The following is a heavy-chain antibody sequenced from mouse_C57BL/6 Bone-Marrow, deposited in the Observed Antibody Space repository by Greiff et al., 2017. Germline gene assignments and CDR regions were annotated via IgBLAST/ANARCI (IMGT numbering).Heavy chain of an antibody. CDR1: GYTFTSYW. CDR2: FHPNSGST. J-gene: IGHJ4*01. D-gene: IGHD1-1*01. V-gene: IGHV1-64*01. CDR3: AREGYGSRYAMDY. Sequence: QVQLQQPGAELVKPGASVKMSCKASGYTFTSYWITWVKQRPGQGLEWIGMFHPNSGSTNYNEKFKSKATLTVDKSSSTAYMQLSSLTSEDSAVYYCAREGYGSRYAMDYWGQGTSVTVSS.